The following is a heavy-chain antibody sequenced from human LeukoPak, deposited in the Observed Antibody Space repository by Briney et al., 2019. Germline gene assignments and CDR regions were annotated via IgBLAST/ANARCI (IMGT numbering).Heavy chain of an antibody. CDR2: IKEDGHEK. D-gene: IGHD4-17*01. CDR3: ARHGYYVFDY. Sequence: GGSLRLSCAGSGFTFSSRWMGWVRQAPGKGLEWLANIKEDGHEKYYVDSVQGRFTISRDNAKNSLFLQMDSLRAEDTAVYFCARHGYYVFDYWGQGTLVTVSS. CDR1: GFTFSSRW. V-gene: IGHV3-7*01. J-gene: IGHJ4*02.